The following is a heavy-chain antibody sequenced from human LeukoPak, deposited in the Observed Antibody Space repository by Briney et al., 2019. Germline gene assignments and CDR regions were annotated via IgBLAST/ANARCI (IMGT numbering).Heavy chain of an antibody. V-gene: IGHV4-34*01. Sequence: NPSETLSLTCAVYGGSFSGCYWSWIRQPPGKGLEWIGEINHSGSTNYNPSLKSRVTISVDTSKNQFSLKLSSVTAADTAVYYCARGRGTDYVWGSYRPFDYWGQGTLVTVSS. CDR1: GGSFSGCY. J-gene: IGHJ4*02. CDR2: INHSGST. CDR3: ARGRGTDYVWGSYRPFDY. D-gene: IGHD3-16*02.